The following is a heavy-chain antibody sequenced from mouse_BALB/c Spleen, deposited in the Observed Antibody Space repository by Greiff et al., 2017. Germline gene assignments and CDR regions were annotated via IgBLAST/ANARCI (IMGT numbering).Heavy chain of an antibody. D-gene: IGHD3-2*02. V-gene: IGHV1-7*01. J-gene: IGHJ4*01. CDR3: ARGRSRLRYAMDY. Sequence: QVQLQQSGAELAKPGASVKMSCKASGYTFTSYWMHWVKQRPGQGLEWIGYINPSTGYTEYNQKFKDKATLTADKSSSTAYMQLSSLTSEDSAVYYCARGRSRLRYAMDYWGQGTSVTVSS. CDR1: GYTFTSYW. CDR2: INPSTGYT.